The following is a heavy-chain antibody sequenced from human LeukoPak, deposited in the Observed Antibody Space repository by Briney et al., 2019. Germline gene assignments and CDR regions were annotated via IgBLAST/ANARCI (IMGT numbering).Heavy chain of an antibody. CDR2: IYTSGST. D-gene: IGHD1-14*01. V-gene: IGHV4-4*09. Sequence: SETLSLTCTVSGGSISSYYWSWIRQPPGKGLEWIGYIYTSGSTKYNPSLKSRVTISVDASKNQFSLKLSSVTAADTAVYYCARDPGLITPFDYWGQGTLVTVSS. CDR3: ARDPGLITPFDY. CDR1: GGSISSYY. J-gene: IGHJ4*02.